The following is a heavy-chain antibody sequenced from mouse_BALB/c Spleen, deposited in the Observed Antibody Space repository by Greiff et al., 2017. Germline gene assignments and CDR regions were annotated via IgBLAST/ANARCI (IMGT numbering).Heavy chain of an antibody. J-gene: IGHJ4*01. CDR2: ISSDGST. CDR3: ARHGGYYFYYAMDY. V-gene: IGHV5-6-5*01. D-gene: IGHD2-3*01. CDR1: GFTFSSYA. Sequence: EVKVVESGGGLVKPGGSLKLSCAASGFTFSSYAMSWVRQTPEKRLEWVASISSDGSTYYPYSVQGRFTISRDNAKNTLYLQMSSLKSEDTAMYYCARHGGYYFYYAMDYWGQGTSVTVAS.